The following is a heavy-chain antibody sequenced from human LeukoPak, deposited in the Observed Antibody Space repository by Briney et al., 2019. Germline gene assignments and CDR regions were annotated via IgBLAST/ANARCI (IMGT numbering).Heavy chain of an antibody. V-gene: IGHV4-34*01. CDR2: INHSGST. CDR1: GESFSGYY. D-gene: IGHD2-2*01. CDR3: ARVVPAAMGGGYFDY. Sequence: SETLSLTCAVYGESFSGYYWSWIRQPPGKGLEWIGEINHSGSTNYNPSLKSRVTISVDTSENQFSLKLSSVTAADTAVYYCARVVPAAMGGGYFDYWGQGTLVTVSS. J-gene: IGHJ4*02.